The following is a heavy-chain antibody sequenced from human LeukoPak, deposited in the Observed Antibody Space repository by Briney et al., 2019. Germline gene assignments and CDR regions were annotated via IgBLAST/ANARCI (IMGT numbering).Heavy chain of an antibody. CDR2: ISWDSDNI. CDR1: GFTFRDSA. V-gene: IGHV3-9*01. CDR3: AKEGSVCTNGICRYFDF. D-gene: IGHD2-8*01. Sequence: GGSLRLSCAASGFTFRDSAMHWVRQVSGKGLEWVSSISWDSDNIDYADSVKGRYTIFRDNAKNSLYLQMNSLRAEDTALYYCAKEGSVCTNGICRYFDFWGQGTLVTVSS. J-gene: IGHJ4*02.